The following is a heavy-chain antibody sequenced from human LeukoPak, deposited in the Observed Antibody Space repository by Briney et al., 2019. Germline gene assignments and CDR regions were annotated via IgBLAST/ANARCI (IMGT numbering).Heavy chain of an antibody. J-gene: IGHJ6*03. CDR3: AILYSSSTYYYYYYMDV. Sequence: SVKVSCKASGGTFSSYTISWVRQAPGQGLEWMGGIIPIFGTANYAQKFQGRVTITADESTSTAYMELSSLRSEDTAVYYCAILYSSSTYYYYYYMDVWGKGTTVTVSS. CDR1: GGTFSSYT. CDR2: IIPIFGTA. V-gene: IGHV1-69*01. D-gene: IGHD6-6*01.